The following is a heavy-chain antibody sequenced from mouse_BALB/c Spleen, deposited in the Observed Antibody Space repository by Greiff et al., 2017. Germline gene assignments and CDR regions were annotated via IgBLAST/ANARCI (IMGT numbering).Heavy chain of an antibody. D-gene: IGHD2-4*01. Sequence: QLQESGPELVKPGASVKMSCKASGYTFTSYVMHWVKQKPGQGLEWIGYINPYNDGTKYNEKFKGKATLTSDKSSSTAYMELSSLTSEDSAVYYCARAVDYSWFAYWGQGTLVTVSA. CDR2: INPYNDGT. J-gene: IGHJ3*01. V-gene: IGHV1-14*01. CDR1: GYTFTSYV. CDR3: ARAVDYSWFAY.